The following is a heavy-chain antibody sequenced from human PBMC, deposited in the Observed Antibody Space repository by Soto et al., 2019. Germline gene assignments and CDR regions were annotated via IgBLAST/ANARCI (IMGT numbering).Heavy chain of an antibody. D-gene: IGHD6-19*01. CDR3: AKDSTIAVAGTKDRWFDP. J-gene: IGHJ5*02. CDR2: ISYDGSNK. CDR1: GFTFSSYG. Sequence: GGSLRLSCAASGFTFSSYGMHWVRQAPGKGLEWVAVISYDGSNKYYADSVKGRFTISRDNSKNTLYLQMNSLRAEDTAVYYCAKDSTIAVAGTKDRWFDPWGQGTLVTVSS. V-gene: IGHV3-30*18.